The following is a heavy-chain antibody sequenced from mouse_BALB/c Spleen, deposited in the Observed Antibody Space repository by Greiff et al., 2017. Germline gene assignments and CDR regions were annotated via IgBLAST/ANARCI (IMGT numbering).Heavy chain of an antibody. D-gene: IGHD1-1*01. V-gene: IGHV2-9*02. J-gene: IGHJ2*01. CDR1: GFSLTSYG. Sequence: VQGVESGPGLVAPSQSLSITCTVSGFSLTSYGVHWVRQPPGKGLEWLGVIWAGGSTNYNSALMSRLSISKDNSKSQVFLKMNSLQTDDTAMYYCARERGDYGSSYDYWGQGTTLTVSS. CDR2: IWAGGST. CDR3: ARERGDYGSSYDY.